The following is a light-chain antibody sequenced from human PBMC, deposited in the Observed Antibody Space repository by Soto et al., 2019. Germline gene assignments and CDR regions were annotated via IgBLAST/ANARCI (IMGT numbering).Light chain of an antibody. J-gene: IGKJ1*01. CDR1: QSVSNW. Sequence: DIQMTQSPSTLSASVGGRLTITCRASQSVSNWLAWYQQKRGKAPEILIYDASSLKSGVPSRFSGSGYGTEFNLTISSLQPDDFATYYCQQYNSYSRTFGQGTKVDIK. CDR2: DAS. V-gene: IGKV1-5*01. CDR3: QQYNSYSRT.